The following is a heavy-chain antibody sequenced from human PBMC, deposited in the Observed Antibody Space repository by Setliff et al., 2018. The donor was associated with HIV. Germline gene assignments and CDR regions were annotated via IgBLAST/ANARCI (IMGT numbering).Heavy chain of an antibody. CDR3: ARERGSGSLDAFYI. Sequence: SETLSLTCTVFGDSISSSGYYWSWIRQHPGKGLEWIGYIHYSGSTSFNPSLKSRVTISVDTSNNQFSLKLRSVTAADTAVYYCARERGSGSLDAFYICGHGTMVTV. CDR2: IHYSGST. J-gene: IGHJ3*02. D-gene: IGHD3-10*01. V-gene: IGHV4-31*03. CDR1: GDSISSSGYY.